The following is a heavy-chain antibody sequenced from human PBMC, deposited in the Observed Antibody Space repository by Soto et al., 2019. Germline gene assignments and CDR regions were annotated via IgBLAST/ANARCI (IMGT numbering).Heavy chain of an antibody. CDR1: GGTFSSYA. D-gene: IGHD5-18*01. CDR2: IIPIFGTA. Sequence: ASVKVSCKASGGTFSSYAISWVRQAPGQGLEWMGGIIPIFGTANYAQKFQGRVTITADESTSTAYMELSSLRSEDTAVYYCASDSGGGRYSYGPFDYWGQGTLVTVSS. V-gene: IGHV1-69*13. CDR3: ASDSGGGRYSYGPFDY. J-gene: IGHJ4*02.